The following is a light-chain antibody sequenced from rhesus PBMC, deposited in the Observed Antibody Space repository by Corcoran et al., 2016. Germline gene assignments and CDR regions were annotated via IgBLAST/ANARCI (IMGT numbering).Light chain of an antibody. V-gene: IGKV2-86*01. CDR2: EVS. Sequence: DIVMTQTPLSLPVTPGEPASISCRSSQSLLDSEDGNTYLAWYLQKQGQSPQPLIYEVSNRAFGVPDRFRGSGSDTDFTLKISRVEAEDVGVYYCMQYTHIPWTFGQGTKVEIK. J-gene: IGKJ1*01. CDR3: MQYTHIPWT. CDR1: QSLLDSEDGNTY.